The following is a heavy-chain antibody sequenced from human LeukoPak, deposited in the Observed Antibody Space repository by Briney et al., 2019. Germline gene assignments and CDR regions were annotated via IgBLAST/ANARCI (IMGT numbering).Heavy chain of an antibody. V-gene: IGHV1-46*01. D-gene: IGHD2-15*01. CDR1: GYTFTGYY. CDR2: INPSGGST. Sequence: GASVKVSCKASGYTFTGYYMHWVRQAPGHCLEWMGRINPSGGSTTYVQKFQGRVTMTRDTSTSTFYMELSSLRSEDTAVYYCARSASLGGWFDPWGQGTLVTVSS. J-gene: IGHJ5*02. CDR3: ARSASLGGWFDP.